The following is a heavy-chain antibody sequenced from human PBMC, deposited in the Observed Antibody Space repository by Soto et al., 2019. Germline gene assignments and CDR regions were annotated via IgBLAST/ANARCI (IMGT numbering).Heavy chain of an antibody. Sequence: ASGKVPCKASGYTFTSYDINWVRQATGQGLEWMGWMNPNSGNTGYAQKFQGRVTMTRNTSISTAYMELSSLRSEDTAVYYCASNIRVDAFDIXGQGKMVPISS. V-gene: IGHV1-8*01. CDR2: MNPNSGNT. CDR3: ASNIRVDAFDI. CDR1: GYTFTSYD. J-gene: IGHJ3*02.